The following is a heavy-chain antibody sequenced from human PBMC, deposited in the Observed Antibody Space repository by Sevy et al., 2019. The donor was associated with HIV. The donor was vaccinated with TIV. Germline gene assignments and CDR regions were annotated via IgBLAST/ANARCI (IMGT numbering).Heavy chain of an antibody. J-gene: IGHJ4*02. CDR2: IKSKTDGGTT. Sequence: GGSLRLSCAASGFTFSNAWMSWVRQAPGKGLEWVGRIKSKTDGGTTDYAAPVKGRFTISRDDSKNTLYLQMNSLKTEDTAVYYCTTYIGYYDILTGYYNFDYWGQRTLVTVSS. D-gene: IGHD3-9*01. V-gene: IGHV3-15*01. CDR1: GFTFSNAW. CDR3: TTYIGYYDILTGYYNFDY.